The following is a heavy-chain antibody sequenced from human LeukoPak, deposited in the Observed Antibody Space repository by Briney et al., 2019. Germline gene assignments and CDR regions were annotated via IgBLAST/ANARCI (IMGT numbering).Heavy chain of an antibody. V-gene: IGHV3-21*01. Sequence: GGSLRLPCAASGFTFSSYSMNWVRQAPGKGLEWVSSISSSSSYIYYADSVKGRFTISRDNAKNSLYLQMNSLRAEDTAVYYCARDGYCSGSSCYSTTDYWGQGTLVTVSS. J-gene: IGHJ4*02. CDR2: ISSSSSYI. CDR1: GFTFSSYS. D-gene: IGHD2-15*01. CDR3: ARDGYCSGSSCYSTTDY.